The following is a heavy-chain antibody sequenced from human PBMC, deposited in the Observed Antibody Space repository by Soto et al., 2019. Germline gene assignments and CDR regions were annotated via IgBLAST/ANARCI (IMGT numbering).Heavy chain of an antibody. D-gene: IGHD6-13*01. CDR3: ARGSVGYSSSPWYYGMDV. Sequence: PSQTLSLTCAISGDSVSSNSAAWNCIRQSPSRGLEWLGRTYYRSKWYNDYAVSVKSRITINPDTSKNQFSLQLNSVTPEDAAVYYCARGSVGYSSSPWYYGMDVWGQGTTVTVSS. CDR1: GDSVSSNSAA. V-gene: IGHV6-1*01. J-gene: IGHJ6*02. CDR2: TYYRSKWYN.